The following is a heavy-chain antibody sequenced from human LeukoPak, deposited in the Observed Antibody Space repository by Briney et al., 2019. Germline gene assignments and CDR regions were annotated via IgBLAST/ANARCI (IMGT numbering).Heavy chain of an antibody. Sequence: GESLKIFCKGSGYSFTTYWIAWVRQMPGKGLEWMGIIYPGDSDTRYSPSFEGQVTISADKSISTAYLQWSSLKASDTAMYYCARLPTIISNFDYWGQGALVTVSS. CDR3: ARLPTIISNFDY. J-gene: IGHJ4*02. CDR1: GYSFTTYW. CDR2: IYPGDSDT. D-gene: IGHD3-3*02. V-gene: IGHV5-51*01.